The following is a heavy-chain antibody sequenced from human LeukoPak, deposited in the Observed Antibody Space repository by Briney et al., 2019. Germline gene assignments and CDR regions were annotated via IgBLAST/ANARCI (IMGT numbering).Heavy chain of an antibody. V-gene: IGHV3-30*14. CDR3: ARFVTTKGYFDY. Sequence: GGSLRLSCAASGFTFSSYAMHWVRQAPGKGLEWVAVISYDGSNKYYADSVKGRFTISRDNSKNTLYLQMNSLRAEDTAVYYCARFVTTKGYFDYWGQGTLVTVSS. CDR2: ISYDGSNK. D-gene: IGHD4-17*01. CDR1: GFTFSSYA. J-gene: IGHJ4*02.